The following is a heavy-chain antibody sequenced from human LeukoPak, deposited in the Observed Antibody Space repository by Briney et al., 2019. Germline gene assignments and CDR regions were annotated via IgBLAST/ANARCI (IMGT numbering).Heavy chain of an antibody. Sequence: GGSLRLSCAASGFTFSNFGMHWVRQAPGKGLEWVTFIRYDGTNKYYADSVKGRFTISRDNSKNTLYLQMNSLRVEDTAIYYCAKLEMSTSPGGIDYWGQGTLVTVSS. CDR2: IRYDGTNK. CDR1: GFTFSNFG. V-gene: IGHV3-30*02. D-gene: IGHD5-24*01. J-gene: IGHJ4*02. CDR3: AKLEMSTSPGGIDY.